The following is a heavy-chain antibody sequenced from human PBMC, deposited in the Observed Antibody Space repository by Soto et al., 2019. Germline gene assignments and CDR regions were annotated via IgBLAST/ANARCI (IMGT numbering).Heavy chain of an antibody. CDR1: GFTFSSYA. D-gene: IGHD2-15*01. Sequence: GGSLRLSCAASGFTFSSYAMGWVRQGPGKGLEWVAVVSIGGSTHYADSVGGRFTISRDKSKNTLSLQMNSLTAEDTAVYFCAKRRGAGGHFDYWGQGALVTVSS. V-gene: IGHV3-23*01. CDR3: AKRRGAGGHFDY. CDR2: VSIGGST. J-gene: IGHJ4*02.